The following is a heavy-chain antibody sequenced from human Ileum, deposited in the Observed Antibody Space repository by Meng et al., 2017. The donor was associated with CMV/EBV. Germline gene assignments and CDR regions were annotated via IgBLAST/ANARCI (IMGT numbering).Heavy chain of an antibody. Sequence: QVHLQESGPGLGTPSPTLSLTCTLSGESISDGAYYWSWIRQSPEKGLEWIGHVYYTGTTYYNRSLRSRVAISIDTSNNEFSLKLSSVTAADTAAYYCARMPGRRFDSWGQGTLVTVSS. V-gene: IGHV4-30-4*08. CDR3: ARMPGRRFDS. CDR2: VYYTGTT. D-gene: IGHD2-2*01. CDR1: GESISDGAYY. J-gene: IGHJ5*01.